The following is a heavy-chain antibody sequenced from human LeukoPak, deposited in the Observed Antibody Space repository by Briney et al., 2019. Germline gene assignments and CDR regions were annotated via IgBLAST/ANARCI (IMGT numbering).Heavy chain of an antibody. Sequence: SETLSLTCAVSGGSFSGYCWSWIRQPPGKGLEWIGEINHSGSTNYNPSLKSRVTISVDTSKNQFSLKLSSVTAADTAVYYCARGWDTADYWGQGTLVTVSS. V-gene: IGHV4-34*01. CDR2: INHSGST. CDR3: ARGWDTADY. D-gene: IGHD5-18*01. J-gene: IGHJ4*02. CDR1: GGSFSGYC.